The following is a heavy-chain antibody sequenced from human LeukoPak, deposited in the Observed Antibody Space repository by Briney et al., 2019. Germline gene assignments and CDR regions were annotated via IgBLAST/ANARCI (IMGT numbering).Heavy chain of an antibody. CDR2: ISIFNGNT. Sequence: GASVKVSCKASGYTFTSYYMHWVRQAPGQGLEWMGQISIFNGNTKYAQKLQGRVTMTTDIPTTTAYMELRSLRSDDTAVYYCARGSGLGITVFDYWGQGTLVTVSS. D-gene: IGHD7-27*01. CDR1: GYTFTSYY. V-gene: IGHV1-18*04. CDR3: ARGSGLGITVFDY. J-gene: IGHJ4*02.